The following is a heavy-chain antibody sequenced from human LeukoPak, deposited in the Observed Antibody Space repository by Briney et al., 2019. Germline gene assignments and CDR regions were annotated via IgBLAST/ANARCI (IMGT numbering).Heavy chain of an antibody. CDR3: ARVIVGSTFDQ. J-gene: IGHJ4*02. CDR2: IYYSGST. CDR1: GGSFSGYY. V-gene: IGHV4-34*01. D-gene: IGHD1-26*01. Sequence: SETPSLTCAVYGGSFSGYYWSWIRQPPGRGLEWIGSIYYSGSTYYNSSLKSRVTIPADTSKNQFSLKLSSVTAADTAVYYCARVIVGSTFDQWGQGTLVTVSS.